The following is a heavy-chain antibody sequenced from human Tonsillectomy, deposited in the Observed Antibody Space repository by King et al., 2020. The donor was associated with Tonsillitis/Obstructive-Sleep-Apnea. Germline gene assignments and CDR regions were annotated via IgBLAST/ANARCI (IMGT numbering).Heavy chain of an antibody. CDR1: GYTFTNFV. J-gene: IGHJ5*02. Sequence: VQLVESGSELKKPGASVTVSCTASGYTFTNFVINWVRQAPGQGLEWMGWINPNTGNPKYAQGFTGRFVFSLDTSVSTAYLQISSLKSEDTAVYYCARAHFGYYTSGWYPNNWFDPWGQGTLVTVSS. V-gene: IGHV7-4-1*02. CDR3: ARAHFGYYTSGWYPNNWFDP. CDR2: INPNTGNP. D-gene: IGHD6-19*01.